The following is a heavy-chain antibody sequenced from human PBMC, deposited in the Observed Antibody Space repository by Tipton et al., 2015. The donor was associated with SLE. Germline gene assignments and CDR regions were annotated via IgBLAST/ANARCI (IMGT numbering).Heavy chain of an antibody. CDR1: GGSFSGYY. J-gene: IGHJ4*02. V-gene: IGHV4-34*01. CDR3: ARGGGDTAMVEGY. CDR2: INHSGST. Sequence: TLSLTCTVSGGSFSGYYWSWIRQPPGKGLEWIGEINHSGSTNYNPSLKSRVTISVDTSKNQFSLKLSSVTAADTAVYYCARGGGDTAMVEGYWGQGTLVTVSS. D-gene: IGHD5-18*01.